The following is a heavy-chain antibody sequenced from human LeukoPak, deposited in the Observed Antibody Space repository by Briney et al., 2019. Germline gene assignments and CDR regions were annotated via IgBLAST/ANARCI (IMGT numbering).Heavy chain of an antibody. CDR2: ISISGTTI. V-gene: IGHV3-11*01. Sequence: GVSLRLSCAASGFTFTDYYMSWIRQAPGKGLEWVSYISISGTTIYYADSVKGRFTISRDNAKNTLYLQMNSLRAEDTAVYYCARIIAAAGTADYWGQGTLVTVSS. J-gene: IGHJ4*02. CDR1: GFTFTDYY. D-gene: IGHD6-13*01. CDR3: ARIIAAAGTADY.